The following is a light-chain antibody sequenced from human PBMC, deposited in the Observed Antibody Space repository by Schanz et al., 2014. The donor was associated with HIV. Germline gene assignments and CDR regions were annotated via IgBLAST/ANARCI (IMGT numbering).Light chain of an antibody. CDR1: QSVSSDY. CDR3: QQADSFPPT. V-gene: IGKV3-20*01. CDR2: DAS. J-gene: IGKJ4*01. Sequence: EIVLTQSPGTLSLSPGERATLSCRASQSVSSDYFAWYQQKSGQSPRLLIYDASNRATGIPARFSGSGSGTDFTLTISSLEPEDFAAYYCQQADSFPPTFGGGTKVEI.